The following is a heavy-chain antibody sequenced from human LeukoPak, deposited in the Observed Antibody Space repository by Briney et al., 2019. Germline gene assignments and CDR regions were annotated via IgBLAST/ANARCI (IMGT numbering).Heavy chain of an antibody. D-gene: IGHD6-19*01. V-gene: IGHV3-30*02. Sequence: GGSLRLSCAASGFTFSSYGMHWVRQAPGKGLEWVAFIRYDGSNKYYADSVKGRFTISRDNSKNTLYLQMNSLRAEDTAVYYCAKDGYSCGWYFDYWGQGTLVTVSS. CDR3: AKDGYSCGWYFDY. J-gene: IGHJ4*02. CDR2: IRYDGSNK. CDR1: GFTFSSYG.